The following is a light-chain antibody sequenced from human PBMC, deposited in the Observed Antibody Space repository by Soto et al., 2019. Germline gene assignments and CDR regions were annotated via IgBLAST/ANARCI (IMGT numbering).Light chain of an antibody. V-gene: IGKV3-20*01. Sequence: EIVLTQSPGTLSLSPGERATLSCRASQSVSSRLAWYQQKPGQAPRLLISGASNRATGIPDRFSGSGSGTDFTLTISRLEPEDFALYYCQQYVTSAITFGQGTRLEIK. CDR3: QQYVTSAIT. CDR1: QSVSSR. J-gene: IGKJ5*01. CDR2: GAS.